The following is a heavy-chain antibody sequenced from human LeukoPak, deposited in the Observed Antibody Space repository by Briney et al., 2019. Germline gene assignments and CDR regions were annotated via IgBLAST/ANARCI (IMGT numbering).Heavy chain of an antibody. D-gene: IGHD5-12*01. CDR3: ARDPSGYDGLYYFDY. Sequence: ASVKVSCKASGYTFAGYYMHWVRQAPGQGLEWMGWINPNSGGTNYAQKFQGRVTMTRDTSISTAYMELSRLRSDDTAVYYCARDPSGYDGLYYFDYWGQGTLVTVSS. CDR1: GYTFAGYY. CDR2: INPNSGGT. J-gene: IGHJ4*02. V-gene: IGHV1-2*02.